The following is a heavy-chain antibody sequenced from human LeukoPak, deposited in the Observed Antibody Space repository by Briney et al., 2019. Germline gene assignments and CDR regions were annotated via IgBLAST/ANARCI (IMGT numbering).Heavy chain of an antibody. J-gene: IGHJ6*03. V-gene: IGHV3-11*01. CDR2: ISRGGSTK. CDR3: ARVLRYCSGGNCYSGGLGYMDV. D-gene: IGHD2-15*01. CDR1: GFTFSDYN. Sequence: GGSLRLSCAASGFTFSDYNMRWIRQAPGKGLEWASSISRGGSTKYYADSVKGRFTISRDNAKNSLLLQMNSLRAEDTAVYYCARVLRYCSGGNCYSGGLGYMDVWGKGTTVTISS.